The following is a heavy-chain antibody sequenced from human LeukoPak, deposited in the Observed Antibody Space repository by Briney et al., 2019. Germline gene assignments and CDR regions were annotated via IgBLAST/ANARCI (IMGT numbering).Heavy chain of an antibody. CDR3: AKPLQTTNPYYFQH. CDR1: GFTFISTA. D-gene: IGHD1-1*01. Sequence: GGSLRLSCAASGFTFISTAMSWVRQPPGKGLEWVSGISGGGAATYYADSVKGRFNTSRDNSKSTLYLQMNSLRAEDTAVYYCAKPLQTTNPYYFQHWGQGTLVTVSS. V-gene: IGHV3-23*01. CDR2: ISGGGAAT. J-gene: IGHJ1*01.